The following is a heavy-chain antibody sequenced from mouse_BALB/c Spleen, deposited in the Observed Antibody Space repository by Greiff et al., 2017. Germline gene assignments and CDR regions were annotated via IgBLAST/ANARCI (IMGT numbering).Heavy chain of an antibody. V-gene: IGHV2-2*02. D-gene: IGHD2-1*01. J-gene: IGHJ4*01. CDR3: ARSGNYEGYAMDY. CDR1: GFSLTSYG. Sequence: VQLQQSGPGLVQPSQSLSITCTVSGFSLTSYGVHWVRQSPGKGLEWLGVIWSCGSTDYNAAFISRLSISKDNSKSQVFFKMNSLQANDTAIYYCARSGNYEGYAMDYWGQGTSVTVSS. CDR2: IWSCGST.